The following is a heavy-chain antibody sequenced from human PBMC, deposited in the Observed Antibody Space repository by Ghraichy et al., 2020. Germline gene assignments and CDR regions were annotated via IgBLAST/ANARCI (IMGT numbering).Heavy chain of an antibody. V-gene: IGHV4-31*03. CDR2: IYYSGST. J-gene: IGHJ4*02. CDR3: ARGAANWGPFDY. CDR1: GGSISSGGYY. Sequence: SQTISLTCTVSGGSISSGGYYWSWIRQHPGKGLEWIGYIYYSGSTYYNPSLKSRVTISVDTSKNQFSLKLSSVTAADTAVYYCARGAANWGPFDYWGQGTLVTVSS. D-gene: IGHD7-27*01.